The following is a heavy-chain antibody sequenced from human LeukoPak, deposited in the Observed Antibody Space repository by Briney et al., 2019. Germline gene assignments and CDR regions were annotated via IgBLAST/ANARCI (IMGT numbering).Heavy chain of an antibody. CDR1: GGSISSSSYH. J-gene: IGHJ4*02. CDR2: IYYRGST. D-gene: IGHD3-10*01. V-gene: IGHV4-39*07. Sequence: SETLSLTCTVSGGSISSSSYHWGWIRQPPGKGLELIGSIYYRGSTDYNPSLQSRVTISVDTSKNQFSLKLSSVTAADTAVYYCARFRGHYGSGSYYNQPMNYYFDYWGQGTLVTVSS. CDR3: ARFRGHYGSGSYYNQPMNYYFDY.